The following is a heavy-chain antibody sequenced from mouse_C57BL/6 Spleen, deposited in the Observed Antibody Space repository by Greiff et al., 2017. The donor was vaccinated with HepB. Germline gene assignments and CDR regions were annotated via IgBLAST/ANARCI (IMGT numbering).Heavy chain of an antibody. CDR1: GFTFSDYG. J-gene: IGHJ3*01. CDR2: ISSGSSTI. D-gene: IGHD2-1*01. Sequence: EVMLVESGGGLVKPGGSLKLSCAASGFTFSDYGMHWVRQAPEKGLEWVAYISSGSSTIYYADTVKGRFTISRDNAKNTLFLQMTSLRSEDTAMYYCAGGGNYVWFAYWGQGTLVTVSA. V-gene: IGHV5-17*01. CDR3: AGGGNYVWFAY.